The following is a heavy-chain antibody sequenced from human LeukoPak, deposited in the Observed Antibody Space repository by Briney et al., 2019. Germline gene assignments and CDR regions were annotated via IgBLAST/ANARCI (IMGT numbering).Heavy chain of an antibody. J-gene: IGHJ4*02. D-gene: IGHD3-22*01. CDR3: AREGRGYYGDFDF. CDR2: IRNDGSTI. CDR1: GFSFGDYD. Sequence: GGSLRLSCSASGFSFGDYDMNWIRQAPGKGLEWVAYIRNDGSTIYDADSVRGRFTISRDNAEKSLYLQMNSLRAEDTAVYYCAREGRGYYGDFDFWGQGTLVTVPS. V-gene: IGHV3-11*01.